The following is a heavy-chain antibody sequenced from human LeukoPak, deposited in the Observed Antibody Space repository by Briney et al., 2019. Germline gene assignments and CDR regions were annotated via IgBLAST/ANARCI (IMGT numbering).Heavy chain of an antibody. Sequence: SGPTVVNPTQTLTLTCTFSGFSLSTSGVGVGWIRQPPGNPLEWLALIYWDDDKRYSPSLKSRLTITKDTSKNQVVLTMTNMDPVDTATYYCAHSLDSSVRSNWFDPWGQGTRVTLSS. CDR3: AHSLDSSVRSNWFDP. V-gene: IGHV2-5*02. J-gene: IGHJ5*02. CDR1: GFSLSTSGVG. D-gene: IGHD6-25*01. CDR2: IYWDDDK.